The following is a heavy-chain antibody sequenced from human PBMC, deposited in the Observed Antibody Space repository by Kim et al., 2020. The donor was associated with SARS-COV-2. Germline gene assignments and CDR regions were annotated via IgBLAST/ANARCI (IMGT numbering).Heavy chain of an antibody. J-gene: IGHJ3*02. CDR3: AKDWGSGYLAFDI. Sequence: GGSLRLSCAASGFTFDDYAMHWVRQAPGKGLEWVSVISWNSGTIGYADSVKGRFTISRDNAKNSLYLQMNSLRAEDTALYYCAKDWGSGYLAFDIWGQGT. CDR1: GFTFDDYA. D-gene: IGHD3-22*01. V-gene: IGHV3-9*01. CDR2: ISWNSGTI.